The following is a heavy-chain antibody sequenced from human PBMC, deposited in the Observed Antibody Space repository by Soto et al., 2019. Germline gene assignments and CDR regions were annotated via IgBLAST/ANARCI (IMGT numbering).Heavy chain of an antibody. V-gene: IGHV1-2*04. D-gene: IGHD2-8*01. J-gene: IGHJ5*02. Sequence: GASVKVSCKASGYTFTGYYMHWVRQAPGQGLEWMGWINPNSGGTNYAQKFQGWVTMTRDTSISTAYMELRSLRSDDTAVYFCARDLAWYTNSTPGEDWLDPWGQGTLVTVSS. CDR1: GYTFTGYY. CDR3: ARDLAWYTNSTPGEDWLDP. CDR2: INPNSGGT.